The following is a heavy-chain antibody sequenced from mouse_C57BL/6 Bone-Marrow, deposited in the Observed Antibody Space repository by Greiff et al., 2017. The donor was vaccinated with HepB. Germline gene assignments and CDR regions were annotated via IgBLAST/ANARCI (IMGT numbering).Heavy chain of an antibody. D-gene: IGHD3-1*01. Sequence: QVTLKESGPGILQSSQTLSLTCSFSGFSLSTSGMGVSWIRQPSGKGLEWLAHIYWDDDKRYNPSLKSRLTISKDTSRNQVFLKITSVDTADTATYYCARRARGYAAYWGQGTLVTVSA. CDR2: IYWDDDK. V-gene: IGHV8-12*01. CDR3: ARRARGYAAY. CDR1: GFSLSTSGMG. J-gene: IGHJ3*01.